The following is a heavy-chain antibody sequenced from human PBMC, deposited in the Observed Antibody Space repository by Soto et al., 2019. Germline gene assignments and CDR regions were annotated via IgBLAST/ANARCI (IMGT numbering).Heavy chain of an antibody. J-gene: IGHJ5*01. CDR1: GFTFNNYC. CDR2: IWHDGSNK. CDR3: TRAAIRGELLPTCFDS. V-gene: IGHV3-33*01. Sequence: GGSLRLSCAASGFTFNNYCMHWVRQAPGKGLEWVALIWHDGSNKGYADSVKGRFTISRDNSKNTLNLQMNSLRVEDTAVYYCTRAAIRGELLPTCFDSWGQGTLVTVSP. D-gene: IGHD1-26*01.